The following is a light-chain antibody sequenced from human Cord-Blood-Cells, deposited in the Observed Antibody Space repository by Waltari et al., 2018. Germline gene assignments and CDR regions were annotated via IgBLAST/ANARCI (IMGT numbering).Light chain of an antibody. V-gene: IGKV3-15*01. CDR1: QSGSSN. CDR3: QQYNNWPPRT. Sequence: EILMTQSPATLPVPPGERAPLPCRASQSGSSNTSWYQQNPGQAPRLLIYGASTKATCIPARFSGSGSGTEFTLTISSLQSEDFAVYYCQQYNNWPPRTFGQGTKVEIK. J-gene: IGKJ1*01. CDR2: GAS.